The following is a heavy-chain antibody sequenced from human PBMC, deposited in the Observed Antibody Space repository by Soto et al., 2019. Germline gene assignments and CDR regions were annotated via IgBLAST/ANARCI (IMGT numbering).Heavy chain of an antibody. CDR1: SGSISSPDYY. V-gene: IGHV4-30-4*01. CDR3: ASVGSSIWFDR. CDR2: IHYTGNT. Sequence: QVRLQESGPGLVKPSQTLSLTCTVSSGSISSPDYYWSWIRQPPGKGLDWIGHIHYTGNTYNNPSLKGLVIMPVDRATKQSPLTVTSVTAADTAVYDCASVGSSIWFDRWGQGTLVTVSS. J-gene: IGHJ5*02. D-gene: IGHD1-26*01.